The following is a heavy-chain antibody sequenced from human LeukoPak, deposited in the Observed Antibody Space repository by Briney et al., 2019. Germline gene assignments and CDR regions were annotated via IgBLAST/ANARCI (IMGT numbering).Heavy chain of an antibody. V-gene: IGHV3-7*01. CDR3: ARRDGYNYIL. J-gene: IGHJ4*02. D-gene: IGHD5-24*01. CDR1: GFTFTTYW. CDR2: VKQDGTER. Sequence: GGSLRLSCAASGFTFTTYWMSWVRQAPGKGLEWVANVKQDGTERYYVDSVKGRFTISRDNAKNSLYLQMNSLRAEDTAVYYCARRDGYNYILWGQGTLATVSS.